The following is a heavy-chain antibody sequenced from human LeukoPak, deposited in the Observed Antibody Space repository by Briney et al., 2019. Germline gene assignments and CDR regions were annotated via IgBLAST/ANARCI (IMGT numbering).Heavy chain of an antibody. J-gene: IGHJ5*02. CDR3: ARYSDNWFDP. Sequence: PSETLSLTCTVSRGSIATYYWSWIRQPPGKGLEWIAYLYYGGSTNYNPPLKSRVTISVDTSKNQFSLKLSSVTAADTAVYYCARYSDNWFDPWGQGTLVTVSS. CDR2: LYYGGST. V-gene: IGHV4-59*01. CDR1: RGSIATYY. D-gene: IGHD6-13*01.